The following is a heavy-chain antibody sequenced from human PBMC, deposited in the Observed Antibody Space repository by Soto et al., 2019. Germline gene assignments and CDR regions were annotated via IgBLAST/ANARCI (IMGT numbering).Heavy chain of an antibody. CDR2: ISSDGSIK. CDR3: AKHKYPGIEATGAD. CDR1: GFTFSTYG. J-gene: IGHJ4*02. D-gene: IGHD6-13*01. Sequence: QVQLVESGGGVVQPGRSLRLSCAASGFTFSTYGMHWVRQAPDKGLEWVAVISSDGSIKYYADSVKGSFTISRDNSKNTLYLQMNSLKAEDTAVYYCAKHKYPGIEATGADWGQGTLVTVSS. V-gene: IGHV3-30*18.